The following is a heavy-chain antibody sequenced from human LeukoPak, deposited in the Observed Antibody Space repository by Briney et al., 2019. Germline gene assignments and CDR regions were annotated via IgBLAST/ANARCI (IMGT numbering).Heavy chain of an antibody. V-gene: IGHV1-2*02. D-gene: IGHD1-7*01. Sequence: GASVKVSCKASGYTFTGYYMHWVRQAPGQGLEWMGWINPNSGGTNYAQKFQGRVTMTRDTSISTAYMELSSLRSEDTAVYYCARVRTGTTGVSFDPWGQGTLVTVSS. J-gene: IGHJ5*02. CDR2: INPNSGGT. CDR3: ARVRTGTTGVSFDP. CDR1: GYTFTGYY.